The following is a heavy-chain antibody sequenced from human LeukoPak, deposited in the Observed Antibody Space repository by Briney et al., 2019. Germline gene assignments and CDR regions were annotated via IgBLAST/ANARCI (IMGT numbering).Heavy chain of an antibody. Sequence: GGSLRLSCAASGFTFSSYGMHWVRQAPGKGLEWVAVISYDGSNKYYADSVKGRFTISRDTPKNTLYLQMNSLIAEDTAAYYCAKEKGNYGSGSYPLPFDCWGEAALVTVSS. J-gene: IGHJ4*02. D-gene: IGHD3-10*01. CDR1: GFTFSSYG. V-gene: IGHV3-30*18. CDR3: AKEKGNYGSGSYPLPFDC. CDR2: ISYDGSNK.